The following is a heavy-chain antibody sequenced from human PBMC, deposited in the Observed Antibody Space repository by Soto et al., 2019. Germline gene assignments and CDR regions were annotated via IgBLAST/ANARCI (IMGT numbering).Heavy chain of an antibody. CDR3: ARGVLLAPDV. Sequence: SETLSLTCSVSGGSITSHYWTWVRQPPGKGLEWIGYMYYSGRTNYNPSLKSRVTVSIDPSKNQFSLQMSSITAADTTVYYCARGVLLAPDVWGQGTTVTVSS. CDR2: MYYSGRT. V-gene: IGHV4-59*08. J-gene: IGHJ6*02. D-gene: IGHD1-26*01. CDR1: GGSITSHY.